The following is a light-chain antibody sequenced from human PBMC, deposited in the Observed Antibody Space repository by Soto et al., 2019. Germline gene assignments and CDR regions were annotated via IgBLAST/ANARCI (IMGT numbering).Light chain of an antibody. Sequence: QSALTQPPSASGSPGQSVTISCTGTSSDVGVYNYVSWYQQHPGKAPKLMIYEVSKRPSGVPDRFSGSKSGTTASLTVSGLQAEDEADYHCSSFAGNNNLVFGGGTKLTVL. V-gene: IGLV2-8*01. J-gene: IGLJ2*01. CDR2: EVS. CDR1: SSDVGVYNY. CDR3: SSFAGNNNLV.